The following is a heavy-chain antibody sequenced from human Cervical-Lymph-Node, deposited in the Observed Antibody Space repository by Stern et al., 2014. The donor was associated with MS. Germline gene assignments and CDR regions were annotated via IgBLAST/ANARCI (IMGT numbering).Heavy chain of an antibody. CDR1: GGPISTYY. Sequence: QLQLQESGPGLVKPSETLSLTCLISGGPISTYYWSWVRQPPGKGLEWIGYIEYSGNANYNPSLKGRVAMSVDTSKNQFSLKLGSVTAADTAVYYCARDDGYSGYDSWGQGTLVTVSS. J-gene: IGHJ4*02. CDR3: ARDDGYSGYDS. V-gene: IGHV4-59*01. CDR2: IEYSGNA. D-gene: IGHD5-12*01.